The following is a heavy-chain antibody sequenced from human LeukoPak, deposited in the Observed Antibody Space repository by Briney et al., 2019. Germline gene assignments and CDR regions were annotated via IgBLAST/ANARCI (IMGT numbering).Heavy chain of an antibody. D-gene: IGHD2-2*01. J-gene: IGHJ4*02. V-gene: IGHV1-46*01. CDR2: INPSGGST. CDR3: ARERVDYQLLSKRGVYYFDY. CDR1: GYTFTSYY. Sequence: GASVKVSCKASGYTFTSYYMHWVRQAPGQGLEWMGIINPSGGSTSYAQKFQGRVTMTRDTSMSTVYMELSSLRSEDTAVYYCARERVDYQLLSKRGVYYFDYWGQGTLVTVSS.